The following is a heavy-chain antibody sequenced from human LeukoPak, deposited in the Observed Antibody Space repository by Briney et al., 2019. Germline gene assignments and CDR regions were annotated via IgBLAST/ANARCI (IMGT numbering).Heavy chain of an antibody. J-gene: IGHJ3*02. D-gene: IGHD6-6*01. V-gene: IGHV4-61*02. CDR3: AYSSSLFPHDAFDI. CDR2: IYTSGST. Sequence: SQTLSLTCTVSGGSISSGSYYWSWIRQPAGKGLEWIGRIYTSGSTNYNPSLKSRVTISVDTSKNQFSLKLSSVTAADTAVYYCAYSSSLFPHDAFDIWGQGTMVTVSS. CDR1: GGSISSGSYY.